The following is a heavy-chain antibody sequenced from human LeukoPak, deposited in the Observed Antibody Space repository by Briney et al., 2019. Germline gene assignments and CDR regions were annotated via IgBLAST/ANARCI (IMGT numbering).Heavy chain of an antibody. Sequence: SETLSLTCTVSGGSISSGSYYWSWIRQPAGKGLEWIGRIYTSGSTNYNPSLKSQVTISVDTSKNQFSLKLSSVTAADTAVYYCARVCSTSCYDAFDIWGQGTMVTVSS. CDR3: ARVCSTSCYDAFDI. CDR2: IYTSGST. CDR1: GGSISSGSYY. D-gene: IGHD2-2*01. V-gene: IGHV4-61*02. J-gene: IGHJ3*02.